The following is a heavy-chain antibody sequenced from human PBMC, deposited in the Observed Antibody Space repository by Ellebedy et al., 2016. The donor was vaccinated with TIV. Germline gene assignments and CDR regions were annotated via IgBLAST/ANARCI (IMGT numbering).Heavy chain of an antibody. V-gene: IGHV3-23*01. CDR3: ARDPGLRGSGWFGDFDY. D-gene: IGHD6-19*01. Sequence: PGGSLTLSCAASGFTFSGFAMRWFRQAPGKGLEWVSAITGSGDRTFYADSVKGRFTVSRDTSKTTLYLQMSSLRAEDTAVYYCARDPGLRGSGWFGDFDYWGQGTLVTVSS. CDR1: GFTFSGFA. CDR2: ITGSGDRT. J-gene: IGHJ4*02.